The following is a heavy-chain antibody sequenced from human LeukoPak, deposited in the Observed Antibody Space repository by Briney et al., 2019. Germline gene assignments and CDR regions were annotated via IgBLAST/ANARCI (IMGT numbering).Heavy chain of an antibody. D-gene: IGHD6-19*01. V-gene: IGHV1-69*05. CDR3: ARVEQWLVRGWFDP. Sequence: GASVKVSCKASGGTFSSYAISWVRQAPGQGLEWMGGIIPIFGTANYAQKFQGRVTITTDESTSTAYMELSSLRSEDTAVYYCARVEQWLVRGWFDPWGQGTLVTVSS. J-gene: IGHJ5*02. CDR2: IIPIFGTA. CDR1: GGTFSSYA.